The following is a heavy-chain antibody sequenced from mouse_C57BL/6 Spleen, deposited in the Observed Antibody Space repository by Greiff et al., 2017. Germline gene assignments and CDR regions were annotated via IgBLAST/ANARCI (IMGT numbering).Heavy chain of an antibody. CDR2: IDPENGDT. D-gene: IGHD1-1*01. V-gene: IGHV14-4*01. Sequence: VQLQQSGAELVRPGASVKLSCTASGFNIKDDYMHWVKPRPEQGLEWIGWIDPENGDTEYASTFPGKATITADTSSNTAYLQHSSLTSEDTAVYYCTTPNYYGSSYDWFAYWGQGTLVTVSA. J-gene: IGHJ3*01. CDR1: GFNIKDDY. CDR3: TTPNYYGSSYDWFAY.